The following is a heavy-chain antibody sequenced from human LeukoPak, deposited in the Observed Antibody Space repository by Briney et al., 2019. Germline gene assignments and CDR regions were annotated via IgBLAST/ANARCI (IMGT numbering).Heavy chain of an antibody. D-gene: IGHD4-17*01. Sequence: SETLSLTCTVSGGSVSSSTYYWVWIRQPPGKGLEWIGSIYYSGRTNYNPSLKSRLTISVDTSKNQFSLDLSSLTAADTAAYYCARGPSSGDYHVDFWGQGALVTVSS. CDR3: ARGPSSGDYHVDF. V-gene: IGHV4-39*07. CDR2: IYYSGRT. CDR1: GGSVSSSTYY. J-gene: IGHJ4*02.